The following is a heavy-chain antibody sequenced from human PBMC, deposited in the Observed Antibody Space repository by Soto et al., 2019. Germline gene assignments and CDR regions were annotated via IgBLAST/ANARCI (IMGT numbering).Heavy chain of an antibody. CDR1: GFTFSSYS. Sequence: EVQLLESGGGLVQPGGSLRLSCAASGFTFSSYSMSWVRQGPGKGLEWVANIKQDGSEAYYVDSVKGRFTISRDNAKNSVYLQMNSLTVEDTAVYYCGGSDGWAFDYWGQGTLVTVSS. J-gene: IGHJ4*02. CDR3: GGSDGWAFDY. D-gene: IGHD6-19*01. V-gene: IGHV3-7*01. CDR2: IKQDGSEA.